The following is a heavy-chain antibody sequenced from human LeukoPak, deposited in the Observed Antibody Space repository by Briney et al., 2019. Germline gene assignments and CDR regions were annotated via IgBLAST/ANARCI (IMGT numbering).Heavy chain of an antibody. CDR1: GFTFSSYA. V-gene: IGHV3-30*04. CDR2: ISYDGSNK. J-gene: IGHJ4*02. D-gene: IGHD4-17*01. Sequence: GGSLRLSCAASGFTFSSYAMHWVRQAPGKGLEWVAVISYDGSNKYYADSVKGRFTISRDNSKNTLYLQMNSLRAEDTAVYYCARGHVYGDYFDYWGQGTLVTVSS. CDR3: ARGHVYGDYFDY.